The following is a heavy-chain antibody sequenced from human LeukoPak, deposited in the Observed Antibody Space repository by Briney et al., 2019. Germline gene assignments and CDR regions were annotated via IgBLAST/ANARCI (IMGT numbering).Heavy chain of an antibody. CDR3: ASYVFRYAFDI. J-gene: IGHJ3*02. Sequence: SETLSLTCTVSGGSISSYYWSWIRQPPGKGLEWIGYIYYSGSTNYNPSLKSRVTISVDTSKNQFSLKLSSVTAADTAVYYCASYVFRYAFDIWGQGTMVTVSS. CDR1: GGSISSYY. D-gene: IGHD2-21*01. V-gene: IGHV4-59*01. CDR2: IYYSGST.